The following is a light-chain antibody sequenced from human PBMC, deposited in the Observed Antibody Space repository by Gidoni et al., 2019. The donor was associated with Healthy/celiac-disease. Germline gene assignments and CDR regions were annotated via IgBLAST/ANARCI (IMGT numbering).Light chain of an antibody. J-gene: IGKJ5*01. CDR2: DAP. CDR3: QQRSNWPPLT. CDR1: QSVSSY. Sequence: EIVLTQYPATLSLSPGERATLSCRASQSVSSYLAWYQQKPGQAPRLLIYDAPNRATGIPARFSGSGSGTDFTLTISSLEPEYFAVYYCQQRSNWPPLTFXXXTRLEIK. V-gene: IGKV3-11*01.